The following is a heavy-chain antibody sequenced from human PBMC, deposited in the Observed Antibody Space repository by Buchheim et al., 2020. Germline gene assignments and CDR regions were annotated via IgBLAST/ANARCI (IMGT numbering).Heavy chain of an antibody. D-gene: IGHD1-26*01. CDR1: GFTFSRFG. CDR2: IRESNSPI. Sequence: VQLVQSGAEVKKPGGSLRLSCAASGFTFSRFGINWVRQAPGKGLEWLAYIRESNSPIYYADSVRGRFTISRDNARDSVNLQINSLTNEDTAVYYCAREADSGSYRGSFYYYMDVWGKGTT. J-gene: IGHJ6*03. V-gene: IGHV3-48*02. CDR3: AREADSGSYRGSFYYYMDV.